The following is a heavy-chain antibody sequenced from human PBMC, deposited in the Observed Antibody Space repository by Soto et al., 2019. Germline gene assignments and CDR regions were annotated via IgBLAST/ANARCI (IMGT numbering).Heavy chain of an antibody. CDR2: ISSTGNTI. V-gene: IGHV3-48*01. CDR3: ATSGYFDY. Sequence: EVQLVESGGGLVQPGGSLRLSCAASGFTFSTYSMNWVRQAPGKGLEWVSYISSTGNTIYYPDSVKGRFTISRDTAKKSLYLQMNSLRAEDTAVYYCATSGYFDYWGQGTLVTVSS. D-gene: IGHD2-8*02. CDR1: GFTFSTYS. J-gene: IGHJ4*02.